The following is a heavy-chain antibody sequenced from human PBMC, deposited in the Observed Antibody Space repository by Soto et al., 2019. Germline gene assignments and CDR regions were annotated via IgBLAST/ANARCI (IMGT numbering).Heavy chain of an antibody. CDR2: IYYTGRT. CDR3: EREGSSHSFDY. Sequence: HVQLQESGPGLVKPSQPLALACTGSDGSVSRGGYYWSWLRQSPGKGLEWIGNIYYTGRTSYNPSLKSRVTISMETSKRQFALRLASVSAADTALYYCEREGSSHSFDYWGQGAQVTVSS. D-gene: IGHD1-26*01. J-gene: IGHJ4*02. CDR1: DGSVSRGGYY. V-gene: IGHV4-31*03.